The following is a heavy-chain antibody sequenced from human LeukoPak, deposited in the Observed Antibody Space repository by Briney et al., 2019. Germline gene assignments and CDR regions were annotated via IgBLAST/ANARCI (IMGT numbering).Heavy chain of an antibody. Sequence: GRSLRLSCAASGFTFSSYGMHWVRQAPGKGLEWVAVISYDGSNKYYADSVKGRFTISRDNSKNTLYLQMNSLRAEDTAVYYCAKWSTVTPIDYWGQGTLVTVSS. D-gene: IGHD4-17*01. CDR3: AKWSTVTPIDY. CDR2: ISYDGSNK. CDR1: GFTFSSYG. J-gene: IGHJ4*02. V-gene: IGHV3-30*18.